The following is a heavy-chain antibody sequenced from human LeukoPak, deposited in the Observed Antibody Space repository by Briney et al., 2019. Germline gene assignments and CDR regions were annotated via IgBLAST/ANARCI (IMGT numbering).Heavy chain of an antibody. CDR2: ISSEGDNT. CDR1: GFTFNYYS. D-gene: IGHD5-18*01. V-gene: IGHV3-30-3*01. J-gene: IGHJ5*02. Sequence: GGSLRLSCAASGFTFNYYSMHWVRQAPGKGLEWVASISSEGDNTHYLESVEGRFTISRDNSKNTLCLQMNSLRAEDTAVYYCAKDAGGYSNNWFDPWGQGTLVTVSS. CDR3: AKDAGGYSNNWFDP.